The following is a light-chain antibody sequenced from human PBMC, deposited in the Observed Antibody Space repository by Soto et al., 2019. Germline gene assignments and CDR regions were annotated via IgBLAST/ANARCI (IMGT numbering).Light chain of an antibody. CDR1: QSVSSN. J-gene: IGKJ4*01. V-gene: IGKV3-15*01. CDR2: GAS. Sequence: EIVMTQSPATLSVSPGERATLSCRASQSVSSNLAWYQQKPGQAPRLLIYGASTRATGIPARFGGSGSGTEFTLTISSLQSEDFAVYYCQQYNNWSALTFGGGTKVEIK. CDR3: QQYNNWSALT.